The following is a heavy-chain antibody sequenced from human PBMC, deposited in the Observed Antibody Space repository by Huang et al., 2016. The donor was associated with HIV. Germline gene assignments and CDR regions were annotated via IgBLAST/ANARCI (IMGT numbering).Heavy chain of an antibody. CDR2: ISANNGKT. D-gene: IGHD2-2*02. Sequence: QVQLVQSGAEVKKPGASVKVSCKASGYTFTSYGISWVRQAPGQGLEWMGWISANNGKTDYAQKLQGRVTMTTDTSTSTDYMELRSLRSDDTAVYYCARDGDFVVVPGALRVIDYWGQGTLLTVSS. CDR3: ARDGDFVVVPGALRVIDY. V-gene: IGHV1-18*01. J-gene: IGHJ4*02. CDR1: GYTFTSYG.